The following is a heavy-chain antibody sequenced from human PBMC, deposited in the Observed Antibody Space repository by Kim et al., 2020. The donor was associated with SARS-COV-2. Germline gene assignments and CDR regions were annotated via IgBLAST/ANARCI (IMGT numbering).Heavy chain of an antibody. Sequence: GKGRFTISRDNAKNSLYLQTNSLRAEDTAVYYCARGGDIVVVPAAIYFDYWGQGALVTVSS. D-gene: IGHD2-2*02. CDR3: ARGGDIVVVPAAIYFDY. J-gene: IGHJ4*02. V-gene: IGHV3-11*05.